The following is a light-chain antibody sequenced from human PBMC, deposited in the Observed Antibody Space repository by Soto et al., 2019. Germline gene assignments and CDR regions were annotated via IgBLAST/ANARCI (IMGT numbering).Light chain of an antibody. CDR3: AAWDDSLNGRV. CDR2: SNN. CDR1: RSNIGSNT. J-gene: IGLJ3*02. Sequence: QSVLTQPPSASGTPGQRVTISCSGSRSNIGSNTVNWYQQVPGTAPKVLMYSNNQRPSGVPDRFSGSKSGTSASLVISGLQSEDEADYYCAAWDDSLNGRVFGGGTKLTVL. V-gene: IGLV1-44*01.